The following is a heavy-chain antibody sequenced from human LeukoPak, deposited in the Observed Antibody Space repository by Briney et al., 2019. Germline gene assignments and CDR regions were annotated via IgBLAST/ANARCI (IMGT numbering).Heavy chain of an antibody. J-gene: IGHJ4*02. V-gene: IGHV4-34*01. Sequence: SETLSLTCAVYGGSFSGYYWSWIRQPPGKGLEWIGEINHSGSTNYNPSLKSRVTISVDTSKNQFSLKLSSVTAADTAVYYCARQRDGYNRKSAVDYWGQGTLVTVSS. CDR2: INHSGST. CDR1: GGSFSGYY. CDR3: ARQRDGYNRKSAVDY. D-gene: IGHD5-24*01.